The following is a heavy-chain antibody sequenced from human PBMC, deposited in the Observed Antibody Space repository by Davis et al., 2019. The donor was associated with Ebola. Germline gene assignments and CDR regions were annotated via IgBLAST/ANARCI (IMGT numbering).Heavy chain of an antibody. Sequence: PGGSLRLSCAASGFTFSSYGMHWVRQAPGKGLEWVAVISYDGSNKYYADSVKGRFTISRDNSKNTLYLQMNSLRAEDTAVYYCAKVGYYYDSSGYPSTFIDYWGQGTLVTVSS. V-gene: IGHV3-30*18. CDR3: AKVGYYYDSSGYPSTFIDY. CDR1: GFTFSSYG. J-gene: IGHJ4*02. CDR2: ISYDGSNK. D-gene: IGHD3-22*01.